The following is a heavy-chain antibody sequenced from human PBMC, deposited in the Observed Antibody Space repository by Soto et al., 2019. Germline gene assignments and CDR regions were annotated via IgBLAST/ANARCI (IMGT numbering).Heavy chain of an antibody. Sequence: GGSLRLSCAASGFTFGDLGMSWVRHVPGKGLEWVCGIDWNGGTTGCVDSVKGRFTISRDNAKNSLYLQMNSLRPEDTAFYYCARVPNPFRLKIGYEDAYDFWGQGTMVTVSS. CDR2: IDWNGGTT. J-gene: IGHJ3*01. CDR3: ARVPNPFRLKIGYEDAYDF. CDR1: GFTFGDLG. D-gene: IGHD5-12*01. V-gene: IGHV3-20*04.